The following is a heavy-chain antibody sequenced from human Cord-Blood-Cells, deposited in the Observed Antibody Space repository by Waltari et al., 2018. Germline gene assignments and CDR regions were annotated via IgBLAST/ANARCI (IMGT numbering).Heavy chain of an antibody. D-gene: IGHD3-16*02. V-gene: IGHV3-21*01. CDR2: ISSSSSYI. CDR3: ARDSGDYVWGSYRYFDY. Sequence: EVQLVESGGGLVKPGGSLRLSCASSGFTFSSYSMNWFRQAPGKGLGWVSSISSSSSYIYYADSVKGRFTISRDNAKNSLYLQMNSLRAEDTAVYYCARDSGDYVWGSYRYFDYWGQGTLVTVSS. J-gene: IGHJ4*02. CDR1: GFTFSSYS.